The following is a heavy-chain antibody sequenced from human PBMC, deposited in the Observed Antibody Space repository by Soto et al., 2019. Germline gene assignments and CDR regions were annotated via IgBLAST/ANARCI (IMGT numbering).Heavy chain of an antibody. J-gene: IGHJ4*02. D-gene: IGHD4-17*01. CDR1: GFTFSSYS. CDR2: ISSSSSYI. Sequence: EVQLVESGGGLVKPGVSLRLSCAASGFTFSSYSINWVRQAPGKGLEWVSSISSSSSYIYYADSVKGRFTISRDNAKNSLYLQTNSLRAEDTAMYYCARQGSYGDHDYWGQGTLVTVSS. V-gene: IGHV3-21*01. CDR3: ARQGSYGDHDY.